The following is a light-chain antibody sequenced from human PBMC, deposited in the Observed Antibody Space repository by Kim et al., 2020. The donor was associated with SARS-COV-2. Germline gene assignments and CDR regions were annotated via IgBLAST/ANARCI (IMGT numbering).Light chain of an antibody. V-gene: IGKV4-1*01. CDR1: QSVLYTSDNKNY. Sequence: DIVMTQSPDSLAVSLGERATINCKSSQSVLYTSDNKNYLAWYQQKPGQPPKLLISWASARESGVPDRFTGSGSGTDFTLTISNLQAEDVAVYYCQQFYPTPLTFGGGTKVDIK. CDR3: QQFYPTPLT. CDR2: WAS. J-gene: IGKJ4*01.